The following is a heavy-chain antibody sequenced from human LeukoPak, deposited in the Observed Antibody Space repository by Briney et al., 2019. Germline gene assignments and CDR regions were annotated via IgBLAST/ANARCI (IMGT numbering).Heavy chain of an antibody. CDR3: ARGRSPPAAAESLFDP. CDR1: GYTFTSYA. CDR2: TSPNSGNT. V-gene: IGHV1-8*02. D-gene: IGHD6-13*01. Sequence: GASVKVSCKASGYTFTSYAMHWVRQATGQGLEWIGWTSPNSGNTVYAQKFQGRVTMTRDTSITTAYMELSSLTSGDTAVYYCARGRSPPAAAESLFDPWGQGTLVTVSS. J-gene: IGHJ5*02.